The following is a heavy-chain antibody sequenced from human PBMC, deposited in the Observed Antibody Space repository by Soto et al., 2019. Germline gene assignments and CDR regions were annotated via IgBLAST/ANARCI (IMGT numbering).Heavy chain of an antibody. CDR2: IYHSGST. CDR3: ASLWFGEFSNWFDP. Sequence: QVQLQESGPGLVKPSGTLSLTCAVSGGSISSSNWWSWVRQPPGKGLEWIGEIYHSGSTNYNPSLKGRVTISVDKSKNQFSLKLSSVTAADTAVYYCASLWFGEFSNWFDPWGQGTLVTVSS. D-gene: IGHD3-10*01. V-gene: IGHV4-4*02. J-gene: IGHJ5*02. CDR1: GGSISSSNW.